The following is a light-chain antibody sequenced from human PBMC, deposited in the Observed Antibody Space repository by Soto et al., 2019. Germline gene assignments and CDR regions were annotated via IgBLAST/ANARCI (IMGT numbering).Light chain of an antibody. Sequence: QAVVTQEPSLTVSPGGTVTLTCASSTGTVTSGHYPNWLQQKPGQAPRALIYSTDTRHSWTPARFSGSLLGSKAALTLSGVQTYDEADYYCLLYYGGAVVFGGGTKLTVL. CDR3: LLYYGGAVV. J-gene: IGLJ2*01. CDR1: TGTVTSGHY. CDR2: STD. V-gene: IGLV7-43*01.